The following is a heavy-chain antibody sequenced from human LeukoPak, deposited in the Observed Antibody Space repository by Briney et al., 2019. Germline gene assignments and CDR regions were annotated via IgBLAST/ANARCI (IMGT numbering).Heavy chain of an antibody. CDR1: GYTFTGYY. Sequence: ASATVSCKASGYTFTGYYMHWVRQAPGQGLEWMGWINPNSGGTNYAQKFQGRVTMTRDTSISTAYMELSRLRSDDTAVYYCARAPSTITMVRGVIISWFDPWGQGTLVTVSS. CDR3: ARAPSTITMVRGVIISWFDP. CDR2: INPNSGGT. V-gene: IGHV1-2*02. D-gene: IGHD3-10*01. J-gene: IGHJ5*02.